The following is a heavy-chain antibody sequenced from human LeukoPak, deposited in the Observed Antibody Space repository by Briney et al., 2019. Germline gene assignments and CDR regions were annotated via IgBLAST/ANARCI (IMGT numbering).Heavy chain of an antibody. Sequence: GGSLGLSCAASGFTFSSYAMSWVRQAPGKGLEWVSAVTASAGNTYYADSVKGRFTISRDNSKNTLYLQVNSLRAEDTAVYYCAKGDYYGSGSTFKNGMDVWDQGTTVTVSS. J-gene: IGHJ6*02. CDR2: VTASAGNT. CDR3: AKGDYYGSGSTFKNGMDV. CDR1: GFTFSSYA. D-gene: IGHD3-10*01. V-gene: IGHV3-23*01.